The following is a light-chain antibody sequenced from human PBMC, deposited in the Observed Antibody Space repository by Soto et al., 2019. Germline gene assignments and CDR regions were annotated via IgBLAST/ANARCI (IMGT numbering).Light chain of an antibody. V-gene: IGKV3-11*01. CDR1: QSVSSY. CDR2: DAS. CDR3: QQRSNSPPG. J-gene: IGKJ3*01. Sequence: EIVLTQSPATLSLSPGERATLSCRASQSVSSYLAWYQQKPGQAPRLLIYDASNRATGIPARFSGSGSGTDFTLTISSLEPEDFAVYYCQQRSNSPPGFGPGTKVDIK.